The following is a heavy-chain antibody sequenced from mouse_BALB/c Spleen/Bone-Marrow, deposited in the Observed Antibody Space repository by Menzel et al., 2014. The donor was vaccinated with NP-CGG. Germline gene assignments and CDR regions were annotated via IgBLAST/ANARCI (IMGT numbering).Heavy chain of an antibody. CDR1: GFTFSSYA. CDR2: ISSGGSYT. Sequence: EVQLVESGGGLVKPRGSLKLPCAASGFTFSSYAMSWVRQSPEKRLEWVAEISSGGSYTYYPDTVTGRFTISRDNAKNTLYLEMSSLRSEDTAMYYCAREGLRRRAAMDYWGQGTSVTVSS. J-gene: IGHJ4*01. CDR3: AREGLRRRAAMDY. D-gene: IGHD2-4*01. V-gene: IGHV5-9-4*01.